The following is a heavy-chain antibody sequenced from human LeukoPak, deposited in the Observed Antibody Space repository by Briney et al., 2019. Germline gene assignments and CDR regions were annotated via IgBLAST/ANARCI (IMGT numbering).Heavy chain of an antibody. CDR1: GFTFSSYS. CDR2: ISSSSSTI. CDR3: AGGQGYLITH. V-gene: IGHV3-48*01. D-gene: IGHD2-15*01. Sequence: PGGSLRLSCAASGFTFSSYSMNWVRQAPGKGLEWVSYISSSSSTIYYADSVKGRFTISRDNAKNSLYLQMNSLRAEDTAVYYCAGGQGYLITHWGQGTLVTVSS. J-gene: IGHJ4*02.